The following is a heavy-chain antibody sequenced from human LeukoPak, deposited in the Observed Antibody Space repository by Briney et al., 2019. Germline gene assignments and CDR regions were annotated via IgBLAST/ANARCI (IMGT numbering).Heavy chain of an antibody. D-gene: IGHD2-2*01. CDR1: GYTFTNYG. V-gene: IGHV1-18*01. J-gene: IGHJ4*02. CDR2: ISAYSGNT. Sequence: ASVKVSCKASGYTFTNYGISWVRQAPGQGLEWMGWISAYSGNTNSAQKLQGRVTMTTDTSTSTAYMELRSLRSDDTAVYYCARDIGVPAATYYFDYRGQGTLVTVSS. CDR3: ARDIGVPAATYYFDY.